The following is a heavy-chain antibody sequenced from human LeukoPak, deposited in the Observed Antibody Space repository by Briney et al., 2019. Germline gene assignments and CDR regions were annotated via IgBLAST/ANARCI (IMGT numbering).Heavy chain of an antibody. Sequence: PGGSLRLSCAASGFTVSTNYMNWVRQAPGKGLEWVSVLYSVGGTYYGDSVKGGFTISRDNSKNTLYIQMNSLRAEDTAVYYCAGTKNIAAAGRLDYWGQGTLVTVSS. V-gene: IGHV3-53*01. CDR2: LYSVGGT. CDR3: AGTKNIAAAGRLDY. J-gene: IGHJ4*02. CDR1: GFTVSTNY. D-gene: IGHD6-13*01.